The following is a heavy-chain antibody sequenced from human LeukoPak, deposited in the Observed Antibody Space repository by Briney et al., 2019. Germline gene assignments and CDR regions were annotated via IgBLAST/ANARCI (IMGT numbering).Heavy chain of an antibody. CDR3: ASWLGYCSSTSCRAPSYYYYGMDV. J-gene: IGHJ6*02. CDR1: GGTSSSYA. V-gene: IGHV1-69*04. Sequence: ASVKVSCTASGGTSSSYAISWVRQAPGQGLEWMGRIIPIFGIANYAQKFQGRVTITADKSTSTAYMELSSLRSEDTAVYYCASWLGYCSSTSCRAPSYYYYGMDVWGQGTTVTVSS. CDR2: IIPIFGIA. D-gene: IGHD2-2*01.